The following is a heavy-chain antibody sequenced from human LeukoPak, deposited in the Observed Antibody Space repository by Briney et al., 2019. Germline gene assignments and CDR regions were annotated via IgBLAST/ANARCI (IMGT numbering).Heavy chain of an antibody. CDR2: IYTSGTT. CDR1: GSALSSGSYY. J-gene: IGHJ3*02. D-gene: IGHD3-22*01. V-gene: IGHV4-61*02. Sequence: SQTLSLTCTVSGSALSSGSYYWRWIRQSAGKGLEWIGRIYTSGTTNSNPSLKSRVTMSLDTSKNQFSLKLSSVTAADTAVYYCAREYYDSNKAPAFDIWGQGTMVTVSS. CDR3: AREYYDSNKAPAFDI.